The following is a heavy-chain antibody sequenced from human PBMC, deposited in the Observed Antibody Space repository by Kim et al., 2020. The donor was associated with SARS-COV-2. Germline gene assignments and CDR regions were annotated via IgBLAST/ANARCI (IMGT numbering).Heavy chain of an antibody. D-gene: IGHD3-22*01. V-gene: IGHV4-34*01. CDR3: ARGRGGISMLVVVITAEEYLFDY. J-gene: IGHJ4*02. Sequence: SETLSLTCAVYGGSFSDYSWSWIRQPSGKGLEWIGEINHRGSTNYNPSLKSRVTISVATSKNQFSLKLSSVTAADTAVYYCARGRGGISMLVVVITAEEYLFDYGGRGTLVTVSS. CDR1: GGSFSDYS. CDR2: INHRGST.